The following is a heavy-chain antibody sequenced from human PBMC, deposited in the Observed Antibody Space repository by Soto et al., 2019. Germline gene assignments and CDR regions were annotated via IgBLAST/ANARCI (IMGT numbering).Heavy chain of an antibody. CDR1: GFTFSSYS. V-gene: IGHV3-21*01. CDR3: ARDQWQSDYYYYMDV. CDR2: ISSSSSYI. D-gene: IGHD6-19*01. J-gene: IGHJ6*03. Sequence: GGSLRLSCAASGFTFSSYSMNWVRQAPGKGLEWVSSISSSSSYIYYADSVKGRFTISRDNAKNSLYLQMNSLRAEDTAVYYCARDQWQSDYYYYMDVWGKGTTVTVSS.